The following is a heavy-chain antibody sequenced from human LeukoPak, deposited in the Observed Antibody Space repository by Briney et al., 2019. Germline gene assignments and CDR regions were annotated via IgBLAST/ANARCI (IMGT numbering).Heavy chain of an antibody. J-gene: IGHJ4*02. V-gene: IGHV1-46*01. D-gene: IGHD4-17*01. CDR2: MNLSGGST. Sequence: ASVKVSCKASGYTFTSYYMQWVRQAPGQGLEWMGIMNLSGGSTSYAQKFQGRVTMTRDTSTSTVYMELSSLRSEDTAVYYCARAIMTTVTTGISGYWGQGTLVTVSS. CDR3: ARAIMTTVTTGISGY. CDR1: GYTFTSYY.